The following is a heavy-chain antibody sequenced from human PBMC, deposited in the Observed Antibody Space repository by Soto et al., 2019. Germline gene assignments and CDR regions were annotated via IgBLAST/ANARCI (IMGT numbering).Heavy chain of an antibody. CDR3: ARGGYYGSGSPAAFDI. CDR1: GGSISSGDYY. CDR2: IYYSGST. V-gene: IGHV4-30-4*01. D-gene: IGHD3-10*01. J-gene: IGHJ3*02. Sequence: SETLSLTCTVSGGSISSGDYYWSWIRQPPGKGLEWIGYIYYSGSTYYNPSLKSRVTISVDTSKNQFSLRLSSVTAADTAVYYCARGGYYGSGSPAAFDIWGQGTMVTVSS.